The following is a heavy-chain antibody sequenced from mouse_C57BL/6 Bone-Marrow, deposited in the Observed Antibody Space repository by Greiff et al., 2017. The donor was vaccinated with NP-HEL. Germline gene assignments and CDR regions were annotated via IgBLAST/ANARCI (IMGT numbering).Heavy chain of an antibody. J-gene: IGHJ4*01. Sequence: QVQLQQSGPGLVQPSQCLSITCTVSGFSLTSYGVHWVRQSPGKGLEWLGVIWSGGSTDYNAAFISRLSISKDNSKSQVFFKMNSLQADDTAIYYCASITTVVMDYWGQGTSVTVSS. CDR1: GFSLTSYG. V-gene: IGHV2-2*01. CDR3: ASITTVVMDY. CDR2: IWSGGST. D-gene: IGHD1-1*01.